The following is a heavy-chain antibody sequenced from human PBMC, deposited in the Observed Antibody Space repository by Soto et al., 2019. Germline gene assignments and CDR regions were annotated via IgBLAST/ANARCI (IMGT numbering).Heavy chain of an antibody. V-gene: IGHV5-51*01. CDR1: GYSFTSYC. Sequence: GESLKISCKGSGYSFTSYCIGWVRQMPGKGLEWMGIIYPGDSDTRYSPSFQGQVTISADKSISTAYLQWSSLKASDTAMYYCARRPTEYSSSFDYGGQGPLVTFSS. D-gene: IGHD6-6*01. CDR2: IYPGDSDT. CDR3: ARRPTEYSSSFDY. J-gene: IGHJ4*02.